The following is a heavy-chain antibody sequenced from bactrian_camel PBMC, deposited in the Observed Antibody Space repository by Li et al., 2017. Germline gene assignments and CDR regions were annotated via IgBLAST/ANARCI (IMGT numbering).Heavy chain of an antibody. CDR2: IYTGGARYTGGNSI. CDR1: ESGCSSYR. V-gene: IGHV3S40*01. Sequence: QLVESGGGSVQAGGSLRLSCVLIESGCSSYRMAWFRQAPGKEREGVAAIYTGGARYTGGNSINYADSAKGRFTISHDNAKNTVYLQMNSLKPEDTATYFCAADAFRLCYVGTWYISDGISNWGQGTQVTVS. D-gene: IGHD2*01. CDR3: AADAFRLCYVGTWYISDGISN. J-gene: IGHJ4*01.